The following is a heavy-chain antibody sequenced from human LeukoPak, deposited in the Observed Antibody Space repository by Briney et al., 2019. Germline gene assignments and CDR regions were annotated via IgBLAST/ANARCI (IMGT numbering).Heavy chain of an antibody. CDR1: GGTFSSYA. Sequence: ASVKVSCKASGGTFSSYAISWVRQAPGQGLEWMGGIIPIFGTANYAQKFQGRVTITTDESTSTAYMELSSLRSEDTAVYYCARDKGNKDPYCTNGVCYEYYFDYWGQGTLVTVSS. CDR3: ARDKGNKDPYCTNGVCYEYYFDY. V-gene: IGHV1-69*05. J-gene: IGHJ4*02. D-gene: IGHD2-8*01. CDR2: IIPIFGTA.